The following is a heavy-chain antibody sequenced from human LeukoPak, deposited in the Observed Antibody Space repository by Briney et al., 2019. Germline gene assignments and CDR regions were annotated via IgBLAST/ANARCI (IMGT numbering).Heavy chain of an antibody. CDR1: GSSIISYY. CDR2: IYYSGST. Sequence: PSETLSLTCTVSGSSIISYYWSWIRQSPGKELEWIGYIYYSGSTNYNPSLKSRVTISVDTSKNQFSLKLSSVTAADTAVYYCASQIVVVVAATDPFNGPFDYWGQGTLVTVSS. J-gene: IGHJ4*02. CDR3: ASQIVVVVAATDPFNGPFDY. D-gene: IGHD2-15*01. V-gene: IGHV4-59*08.